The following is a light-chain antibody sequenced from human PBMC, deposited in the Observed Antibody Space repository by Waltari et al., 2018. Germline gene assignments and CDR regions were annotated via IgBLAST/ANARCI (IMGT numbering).Light chain of an antibody. CDR1: QSVSSY. V-gene: IGKV3-11*01. CDR2: DAS. CDR3: QHRSSWPLT. Sequence: EIVLTQSPATLSLSPGERATLSCRASQSVSSYLGWYQQKPGQAPRPGIHDASNRATGIPARFSGSGSGTDFTLTISSLEPEDFAVYYCQHRSSWPLTFGGGTKVEIK. J-gene: IGKJ4*01.